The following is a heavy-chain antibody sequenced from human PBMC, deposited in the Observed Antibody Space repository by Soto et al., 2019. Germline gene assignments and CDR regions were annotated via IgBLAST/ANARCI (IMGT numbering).Heavy chain of an antibody. Sequence: SETLSLTCIVSGDSVTSGSYYWTWLRQPPRKGLEWIGYIYYSGSTNYNPSLKSRVTISVDTSKNQFSLKLSSVTAADTAVYYCARGRGSMVLYYFDYWSQGTLVTVSS. V-gene: IGHV4-61*01. CDR2: IYYSGST. CDR3: ARGRGSMVLYYFDY. D-gene: IGHD3-10*01. CDR1: GDSVTSGSYY. J-gene: IGHJ4*02.